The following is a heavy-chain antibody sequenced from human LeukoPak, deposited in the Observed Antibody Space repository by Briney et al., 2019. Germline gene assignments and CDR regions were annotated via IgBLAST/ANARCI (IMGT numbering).Heavy chain of an antibody. V-gene: IGHV3-33*01. J-gene: IGHJ6*02. CDR2: IWYDGSNK. CDR3: ARGISTSDGMDV. D-gene: IGHD2-2*01. CDR1: GFTFSSYG. Sequence: GGSLRLSCAASGFTFSSYGMHWVRQAPGKGLEWVAVIWYDGSNKYYADSVKGRFTISRDNSKNTLYLQMNSLRAEDTAVYYCARGISTSDGMDVWGQGTTVTVSS.